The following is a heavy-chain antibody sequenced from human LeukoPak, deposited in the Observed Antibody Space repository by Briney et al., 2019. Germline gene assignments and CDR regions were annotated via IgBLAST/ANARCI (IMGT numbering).Heavy chain of an antibody. Sequence: KSGGSLRLSCAASGFTFSSYSMNWVRQAPGKGLEWVSSISSSSSYIYYADSVKGRFTISRDNAKNSLYLQMNSLRAEDTAVYYCARAILPAYCSSTSCYRGVDAFDIWGQGTLVTVSS. V-gene: IGHV3-21*01. J-gene: IGHJ4*02. CDR2: ISSSSSYI. CDR3: ARAILPAYCSSTSCYRGVDAFDI. D-gene: IGHD2-2*01. CDR1: GFTFSSYS.